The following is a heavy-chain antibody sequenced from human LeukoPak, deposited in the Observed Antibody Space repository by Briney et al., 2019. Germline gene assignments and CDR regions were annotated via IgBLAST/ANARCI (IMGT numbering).Heavy chain of an antibody. CDR1: GDIISNFA. CDR3: ARGQTITIFGVVKRSSWFDP. D-gene: IGHD3-3*01. Sequence: SVKVSCKASGDIISNFAVSWVRQAPGQGLEWMGGIIPIFGTANYAQKFQGRVTITADESTSTAYMELSSLRSEDTAVYYCARGQTITIFGVVKRSSWFDPWGQGTLVTVSS. J-gene: IGHJ5*02. CDR2: IIPIFGTA. V-gene: IGHV1-69*13.